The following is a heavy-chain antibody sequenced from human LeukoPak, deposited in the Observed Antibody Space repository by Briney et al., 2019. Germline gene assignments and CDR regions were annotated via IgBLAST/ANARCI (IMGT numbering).Heavy chain of an antibody. Sequence: GGSLRLSCAASGFTFSSYGMHWVRQAPGKGLEWVAFIRYDGSNKYYADSVKGRFTISRDNSKNTLYLQMNSLRAEDTAVYYCAMSSRILYPRPFDPWGQGTLVTVSS. CDR1: GFTFSSYG. CDR2: IRYDGSNK. V-gene: IGHV3-30*02. J-gene: IGHJ5*02. D-gene: IGHD2-8*01. CDR3: AMSSRILYPRPFDP.